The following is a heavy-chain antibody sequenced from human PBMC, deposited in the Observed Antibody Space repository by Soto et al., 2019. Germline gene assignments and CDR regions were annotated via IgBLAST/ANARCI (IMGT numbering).Heavy chain of an antibody. CDR2: IYYSGST. J-gene: IGHJ4*02. Sequence: PSETLSLTCTVSEGSIRSGDYYRSWIRQPPGKGLEWIGYIYYSGSTYYNPSLKSRVTISVDTSKNQFSLKLSSVTAADTAVYYCARAPNDYRPYYFDYWGQGTLVTVS. D-gene: IGHD4-4*01. CDR3: ARAPNDYRPYYFDY. V-gene: IGHV4-30-4*01. CDR1: EGSIRSGDYY.